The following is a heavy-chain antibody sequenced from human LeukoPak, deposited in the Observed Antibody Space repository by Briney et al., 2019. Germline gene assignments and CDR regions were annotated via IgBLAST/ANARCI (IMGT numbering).Heavy chain of an antibody. D-gene: IGHD3-22*01. CDR2: ISSSSSYI. J-gene: IGHJ4*02. CDR1: GFTFSSYS. CDR3: ARDADYYDSSDPFFDY. V-gene: IGHV3-21*01. Sequence: AGGSLRLSCAASGFTFSSYSMNWVRQAPGKGLEWVSSISSSSSYIYYADSVKGRFTISRDNAKNSLYLQMNSLRAEDTAVYYCARDADYYDSSDPFFDYWGQGTLVTVSS.